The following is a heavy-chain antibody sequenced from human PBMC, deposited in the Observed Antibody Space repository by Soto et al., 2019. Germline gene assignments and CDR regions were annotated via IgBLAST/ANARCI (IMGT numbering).Heavy chain of an antibody. V-gene: IGHV1-46*01. Sequence: ASVKVSCKASGYTFTSYYMHWVRQAPGQGLEWMGIINPSGGSTSYAQKFQGGVTMTRDTSTSTVYMVLSSLRSEDTAVYYCASLLHAAADPDGTYYYYYGMDVWGQGTTVTVSS. CDR1: GYTFTSYY. CDR3: ASLLHAAADPDGTYYYYYGMDV. D-gene: IGHD6-13*01. CDR2: INPSGGST. J-gene: IGHJ6*02.